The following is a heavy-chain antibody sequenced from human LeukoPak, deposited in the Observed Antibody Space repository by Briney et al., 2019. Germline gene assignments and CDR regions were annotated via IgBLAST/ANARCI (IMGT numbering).Heavy chain of an antibody. CDR1: GFTFNSYA. Sequence: GGSLRLSCAASGFTFNSYAMSWVRQAPGKGLEWVSYISSSSSTIYYADSVKGRFTISRDNAKNSLYLQMNSLRAEDTAVYYCARGRFLEWLLLDYWGQGTLVTVSS. J-gene: IGHJ4*02. CDR3: ARGRFLEWLLLDY. D-gene: IGHD3-3*01. V-gene: IGHV3-48*04. CDR2: ISSSSSTI.